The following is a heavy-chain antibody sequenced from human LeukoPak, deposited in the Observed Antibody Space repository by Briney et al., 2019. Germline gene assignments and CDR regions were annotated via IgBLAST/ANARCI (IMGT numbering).Heavy chain of an antibody. Sequence: GGSLRLSCAASGFTFSSYSMNWVRQAPRKGLEWVSSISSSSYIYYADSVKGRFTISRDNAKNSLYLQMNILRAEDTAVYYCARVFGAGYSDYWGQGTLVTVSS. D-gene: IGHD4/OR15-4a*01. V-gene: IGHV3-21*01. J-gene: IGHJ4*02. CDR1: GFTFSSYS. CDR2: ISSSSYI. CDR3: ARVFGAGYSDY.